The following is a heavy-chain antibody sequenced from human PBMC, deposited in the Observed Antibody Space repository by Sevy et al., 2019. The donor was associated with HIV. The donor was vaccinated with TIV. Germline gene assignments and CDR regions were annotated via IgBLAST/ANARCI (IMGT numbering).Heavy chain of an antibody. Sequence: ASLKVSCKVSGYTLTELSMHWVRQAPGKGLEWMGGFDPEDGETIYAQKFQGRVTMTEDTSTDTAYMELSSLRSEDTAVYYCATVRYASSGFYLMGDYWGQGTLVTVSS. J-gene: IGHJ4*02. CDR3: ATVRYASSGFYLMGDY. CDR2: FDPEDGET. D-gene: IGHD3-22*01. CDR1: GYTLTELS. V-gene: IGHV1-24*01.